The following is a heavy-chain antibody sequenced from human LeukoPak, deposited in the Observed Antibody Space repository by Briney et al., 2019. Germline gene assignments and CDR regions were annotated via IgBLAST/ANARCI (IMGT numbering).Heavy chain of an antibody. V-gene: IGHV4-30-4*01. D-gene: IGHD4-17*01. Sequence: PSQTPSLTCTVPGGSISGADYYWSWIRQPPGKGLEWIGYVYYSGSTYYSPSLKSRLTISVDTSKNQFSLKLNSVTAADTAVYYCARGGGGSSTVTTYWFDPWGQGALVTVSS. CDR3: ARGGGGSSTVTTYWFDP. CDR1: GGSISGADYY. J-gene: IGHJ5*02. CDR2: VYYSGST.